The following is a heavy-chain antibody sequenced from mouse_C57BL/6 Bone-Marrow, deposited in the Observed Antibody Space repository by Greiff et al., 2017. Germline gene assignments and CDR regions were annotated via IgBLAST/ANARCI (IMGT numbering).Heavy chain of an antibody. D-gene: IGHD1-1*01. V-gene: IGHV1-69*01. CDR3: AREAYYVAMDY. CDR2: IDPSDSYT. J-gene: IGHJ4*01. Sequence: VQLQQPGAELVMPGASVKLSCKASGYTFTSYWMHWVKQRPGQGLEWIGEIDPSDSYTNYNQKFKGKSTLTVDKSSRTAYMQLSSLTSEDSAVYYCAREAYYVAMDYWGQGTSVTVSS. CDR1: GYTFTSYW.